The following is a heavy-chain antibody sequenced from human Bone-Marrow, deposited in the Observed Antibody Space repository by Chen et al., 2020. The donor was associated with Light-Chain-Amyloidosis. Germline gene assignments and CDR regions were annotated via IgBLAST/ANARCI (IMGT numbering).Heavy chain of an antibody. V-gene: IGHV3-23*01. CDR1: GFAFSSYV. CDR2: ISGSGGSR. CDR3: AKDISYDDILPGYPADAFDI. J-gene: IGHJ3*02. D-gene: IGHD3-9*01. Sequence: SGGGLLQRGGSLRLSCAASGFAFSSYVMSWVRQAPGKGLEWVSTISGSGGSRYYGDSVKGRLTISRDNSKNALFLQMNSLIAEDTAVYYCAKDISYDDILPGYPADAFDIWGQGTMVTVSS.